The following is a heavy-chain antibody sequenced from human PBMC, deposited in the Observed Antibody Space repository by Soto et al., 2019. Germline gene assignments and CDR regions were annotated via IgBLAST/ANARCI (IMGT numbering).Heavy chain of an antibody. Sequence: PGESLKISCKGSGYSFTSYWIGWVRQMPGKGLEWMGIIYPGDSDTRYSPSFQGQVTISAGKSISTAYLQWSSLKASDTAMYYCARLTRGMVRGVIGTTGPFYGFDYWGQGTLVTASS. V-gene: IGHV5-51*01. CDR3: ARLTRGMVRGVIGTTGPFYGFDY. CDR2: IYPGDSDT. D-gene: IGHD3-10*01. CDR1: GYSFTSYW. J-gene: IGHJ4*02.